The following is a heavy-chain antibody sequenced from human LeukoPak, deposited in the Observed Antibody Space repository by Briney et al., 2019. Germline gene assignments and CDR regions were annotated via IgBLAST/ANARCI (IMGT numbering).Heavy chain of an antibody. Sequence: SGESLRLSCAASGFMFDDYTMHWVRQAPGKDLEWVYLINWDGGSRYYAASVKGRFTVSRDNSKNSLYLQMNSLRTEDTALYYCAKGDVDSPMNFYHWGQGTLVTVSS. CDR2: INWDGGSR. D-gene: IGHD5-18*01. CDR1: GFMFDDYT. CDR3: AKGDVDSPMNFYH. V-gene: IGHV3-43*01. J-gene: IGHJ4*02.